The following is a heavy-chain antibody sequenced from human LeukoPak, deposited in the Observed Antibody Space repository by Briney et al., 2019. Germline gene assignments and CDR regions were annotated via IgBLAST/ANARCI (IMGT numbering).Heavy chain of an antibody. Sequence: ASVKFSCKASGYTFTSYGISWVRQAPGHGLEGMGWISAYNGNTNYAQKLPGRVTMTTDTSTSTAYMELRSLRSDDTAVYYCARDRAAAGFDYWGQGTLVTVSS. J-gene: IGHJ4*02. CDR2: ISAYNGNT. D-gene: IGHD6-13*01. CDR1: GYTFTSYG. V-gene: IGHV1-18*01. CDR3: ARDRAAAGFDY.